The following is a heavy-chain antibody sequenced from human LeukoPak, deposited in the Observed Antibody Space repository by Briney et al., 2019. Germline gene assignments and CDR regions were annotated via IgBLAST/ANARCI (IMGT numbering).Heavy chain of an antibody. CDR3: ARDLGSSWFNFDY. V-gene: IGHV3-30-3*01. CDR1: GFTFSSYA. Sequence: PGGSLRLSCAASGFTFSSYAMSWVRQAPGKGLEWVAVISYDGSNKYYADSVKGRFTISRDNSKNTLYLQMNSLRAEDTAVYYCARDLGSSWFNFDYWGQGTLVTVSS. J-gene: IGHJ4*02. D-gene: IGHD6-13*01. CDR2: ISYDGSNK.